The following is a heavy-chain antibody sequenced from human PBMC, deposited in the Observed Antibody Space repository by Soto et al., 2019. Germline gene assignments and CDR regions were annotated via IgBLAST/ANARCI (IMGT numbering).Heavy chain of an antibody. D-gene: IGHD4-17*01. J-gene: IGHJ5*02. CDR3: ARCRLDTTVTTIINWFDP. V-gene: IGHV1-69*06. CDR2: IIPIFNST. CDR1: GSRFSNYV. Sequence: SVKVSCKVSGSRFSNYVISWVRQAPGHGLEWLGRIIPIFNSTKYAQSFQGRVTITADKSTSTASLELSSLSSVTAADTAVYYCARCRLDTTVTTIINWFDPWGQGTLVTVSS.